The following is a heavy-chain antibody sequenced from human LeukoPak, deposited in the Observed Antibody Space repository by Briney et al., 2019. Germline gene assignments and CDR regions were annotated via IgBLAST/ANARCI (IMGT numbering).Heavy chain of an antibody. J-gene: IGHJ4*02. V-gene: IGHV4-59*01. CDR3: AKDPRGGTPNFVDY. Sequence: NASETLSLTCTVSGGYISGYYWSWIRQPPGEGLEWIGYVYYTGSTNYNPSLKSRVSISVDTSKNQFSLKLRSVSAADTAVYYCAKDPRGGTPNFVDYWGQGTLVTVSS. D-gene: IGHD3-16*01. CDR1: GGYISGYY. CDR2: VYYTGST.